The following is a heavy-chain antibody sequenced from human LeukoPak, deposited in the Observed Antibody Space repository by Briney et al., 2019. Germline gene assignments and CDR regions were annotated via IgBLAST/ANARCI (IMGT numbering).Heavy chain of an antibody. D-gene: IGHD4-23*01. Sequence: GGSLRLSCAASGFTFSSYWMHWVRQAPGKGLVWVSRIESDGSSTSYADSVKGRFTIPRDNAKNTLYLQMNSLRAEDTAVYYCARGGNLPFDYWGQGTLVTVSS. V-gene: IGHV3-74*01. CDR2: IESDGSST. J-gene: IGHJ4*02. CDR3: ARGGNLPFDY. CDR1: GFTFSSYW.